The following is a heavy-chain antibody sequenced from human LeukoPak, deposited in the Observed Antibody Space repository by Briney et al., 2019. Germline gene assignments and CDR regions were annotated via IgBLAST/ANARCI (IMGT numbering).Heavy chain of an antibody. CDR2: INHSGST. V-gene: IGHV4-34*01. CDR3: ARRSSGWYGHWYAP. Sequence: SETLSLTCAVYGGSFSGYYWSWIRQPPGKGLEWIGEINHSGSTNYNPSLKSRVTISVDTSKNQVSLKLSSVTAADTAVYYCARRSSGWYGHWYAPWGQGTLVTASS. D-gene: IGHD6-19*01. CDR1: GGSFSGYY. J-gene: IGHJ5*02.